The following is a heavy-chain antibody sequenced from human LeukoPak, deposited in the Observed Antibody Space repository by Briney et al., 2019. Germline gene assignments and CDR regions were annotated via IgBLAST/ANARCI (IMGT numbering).Heavy chain of an antibody. CDR1: GYSFTTYW. V-gene: IGHV5-51*01. CDR3: TRQYDSSPHAFDI. D-gene: IGHD3-22*01. CDR2: IYPGDSDT. J-gene: IGHJ3*02. Sequence: GESLKISCKGSGYSFTTYWIGWVRQMPGKGLEWMGIIYPGDSDTRYSPSFQGQVTISADKSISTAYLQWSSLRASDTAMYYCTRQYDSSPHAFDIWGQGTMVTVSS.